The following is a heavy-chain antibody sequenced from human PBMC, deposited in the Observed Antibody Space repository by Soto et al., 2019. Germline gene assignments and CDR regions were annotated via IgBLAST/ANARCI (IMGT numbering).Heavy chain of an antibody. CDR3: ARRGMSKIAFET. D-gene: IGHD3-10*01. CDR1: GYIFSNYY. J-gene: IGHJ3*02. CDR2: FNPSGDAT. V-gene: IGHV1-46*01. Sequence: QVQLVQSGAEVKKPGTSVKVSCKASGYIFSNYYMHWVRQAPGQGLEWMGVFNPSGDATHYAQSFQGRVSVTRDTSTSIVYMELSILTSVDTAVYYCARRGMSKIAFETWGQGTMVTVSS.